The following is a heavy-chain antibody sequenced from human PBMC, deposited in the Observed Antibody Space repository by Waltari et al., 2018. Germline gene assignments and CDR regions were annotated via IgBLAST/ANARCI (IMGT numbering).Heavy chain of an antibody. V-gene: IGHV4-59*01. J-gene: IGHJ5*02. CDR3: ARGGGGAWVWFDP. Sequence: QEQLQESGPSLLKPSENMSLICTVSVGSISGFYWSWVRQPPGKGLDWIGDSYDTGSTNFNPYLNSGVTMSVDTAKNQLSLKLSSVTAAYTALDYCARGGGGAWVWFDPWGQGTLVTVSS. CDR2: SYDTGST. CDR1: VGSISGFY. D-gene: IGHD2-21*02.